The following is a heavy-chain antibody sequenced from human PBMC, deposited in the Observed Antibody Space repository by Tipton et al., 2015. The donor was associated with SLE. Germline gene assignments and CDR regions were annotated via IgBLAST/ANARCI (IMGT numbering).Heavy chain of an antibody. D-gene: IGHD3-10*01. V-gene: IGHV4-61*02. Sequence: LRLSCTVSGASIDRDYYSWSWIRQPAGKGLEYIGRFYHSGSINYSPSLKSRVTISVDTSKNQFSLKVNSLTAADTAVYYCASSMIRGVMADWGQGTLVIVSS. CDR1: GASIDRDYYS. CDR2: FYHSGSI. CDR3: ASSMIRGVMAD. J-gene: IGHJ4*02.